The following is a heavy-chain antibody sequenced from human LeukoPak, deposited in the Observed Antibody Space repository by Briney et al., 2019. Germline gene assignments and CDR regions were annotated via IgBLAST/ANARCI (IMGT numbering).Heavy chain of an antibody. V-gene: IGHV3-30*02. CDR2: IRYDGSNK. Sequence: GGSLRLSCAASGFIFSHYGMHWVRQAPGKGLEWVAFIRYDGSNKYYADSVKGRFTISRDNSKNTLYLQMNSLRAEDTAVYYCAKDGSVGYGSGSYSYWGQGTLVTVSS. CDR1: GFIFSHYG. CDR3: AKDGSVGYGSGSYSY. J-gene: IGHJ4*02. D-gene: IGHD3-10*01.